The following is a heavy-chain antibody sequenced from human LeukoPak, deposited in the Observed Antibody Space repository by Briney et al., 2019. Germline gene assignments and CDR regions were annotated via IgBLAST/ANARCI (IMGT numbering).Heavy chain of an antibody. J-gene: IGHJ4*02. CDR3: AKDRGYCSGGSCYRGFDY. D-gene: IGHD2-15*01. CDR1: GFTFSSYW. Sequence: PGGSLRLSCAASGFTFSSYWMSWVRQAPGKGLEWVANIKQDGSEKYYVDSVKGRFTISRDNSENTLYLQMNSLRADDTAIYYCAKDRGYCSGGSCYRGFDYWGLGTLVTVSS. CDR2: IKQDGSEK. V-gene: IGHV3-7*03.